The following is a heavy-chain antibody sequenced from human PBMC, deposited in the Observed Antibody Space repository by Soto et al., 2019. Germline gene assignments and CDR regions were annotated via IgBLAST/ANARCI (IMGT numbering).Heavy chain of an antibody. D-gene: IGHD3-9*01. Sequence: GGSLRLSCAASGFTFSSHWMHWVRQPRGKGLAWVARINPAGSVTTYADSVEGRFTISRDNAKNTLYLQMNGLRVEDTSLYYCVREFDFDWLLSGFSANFDHWGQGTQVTAPQ. J-gene: IGHJ4*02. V-gene: IGHV3-74*03. CDR3: VREFDFDWLLSGFSANFDH. CDR1: GFTFSSHW. CDR2: INPAGSVT.